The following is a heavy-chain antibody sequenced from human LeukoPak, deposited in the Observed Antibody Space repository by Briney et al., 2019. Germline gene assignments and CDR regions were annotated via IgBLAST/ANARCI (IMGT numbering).Heavy chain of an antibody. CDR2: IYSGGST. CDR3: ARDQSWGRDAFDI. D-gene: IGHD3-16*01. CDR1: GFTVSSNY. Sequence: PGGSLRLSCAASGFTVSSNYMSWVRQAPGKGLEWVSVIYSGGSTYYADSVKGRFTISRDNSKNTLYLQMNSLRAEDTAVYYCARDQSWGRDAFDIWGQGTMVTVSS. J-gene: IGHJ3*02. V-gene: IGHV3-66*01.